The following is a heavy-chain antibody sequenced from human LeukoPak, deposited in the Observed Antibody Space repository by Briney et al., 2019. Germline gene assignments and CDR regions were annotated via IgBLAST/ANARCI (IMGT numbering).Heavy chain of an antibody. Sequence: PGGSLRLSCAASGFTFSNYAMNWVRQAPGKGLEWVSAINGGGGSTYYADSVKGRFTISRDNSKNTLYLQMNSLRAEDTAAYYCAKGGGYDILTGYYPIDYWGQGTLVTVSS. J-gene: IGHJ4*02. CDR3: AKGGGYDILTGYYPIDY. CDR2: INGGGGST. D-gene: IGHD3-9*01. V-gene: IGHV3-23*01. CDR1: GFTFSNYA.